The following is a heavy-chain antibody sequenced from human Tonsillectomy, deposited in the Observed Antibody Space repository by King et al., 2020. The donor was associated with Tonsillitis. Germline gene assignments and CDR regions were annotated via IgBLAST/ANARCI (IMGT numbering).Heavy chain of an antibody. CDR2: AFYSGTT. Sequence: QLQESGPGLLKPSETLSLNCIVSGGSIRTPDYFWGWIRQPPGKGMEWIGTAFYSGTTHYNPSLESRVSMSVDTSKNQFSLEVYSVTAADTAVYYCARRWGYGWQFKDAFDIWGQGTKVTVSS. J-gene: IGHJ3*02. V-gene: IGHV4-39*01. CDR1: GGSIRTPDYF. CDR3: ARRWGYGWQFKDAFDI. D-gene: IGHD3-10*01.